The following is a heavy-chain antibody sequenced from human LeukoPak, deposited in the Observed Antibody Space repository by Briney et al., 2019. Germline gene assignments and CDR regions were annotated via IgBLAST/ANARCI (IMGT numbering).Heavy chain of an antibody. CDR1: GGSISSYY. V-gene: IGHV4-59*01. D-gene: IGHD6-13*01. CDR3: ATGYSSSWYPPFAY. Sequence: PSETLSLTCTVSGGSISSYYWSWVRQPPGKGLEWIGYIYYSGSTNYNPSLKSRVTISADTSKNQFSLKLSSVTAADTAVYYCATGYSSSWYPPFAYWGQGTLVTVSS. J-gene: IGHJ4*02. CDR2: IYYSGST.